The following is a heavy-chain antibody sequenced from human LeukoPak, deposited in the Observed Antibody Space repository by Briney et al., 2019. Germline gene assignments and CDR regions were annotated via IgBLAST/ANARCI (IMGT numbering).Heavy chain of an antibody. V-gene: IGHV4-39*07. J-gene: IGHJ3*02. CDR3: ARRKRWLVLRAFDI. Sequence: SETLSLTCTVSGDSINNNVYYWGWIRQPPGKGLEWIAIISYSGTTYYNPSLKTRATISIDTSKNKFSLKVNSVTAADTAVYYCARRKRWLVLRAFDIWGQGTMVTVSS. D-gene: IGHD6-19*01. CDR2: ISYSGTT. CDR1: GDSINNNVYY.